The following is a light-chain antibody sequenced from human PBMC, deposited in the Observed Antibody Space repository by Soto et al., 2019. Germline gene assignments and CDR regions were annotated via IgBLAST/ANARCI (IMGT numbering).Light chain of an antibody. CDR3: GTWDDSLSAHVV. V-gene: IGLV1-51*01. Sequence: QSVLTQPPSVSAAPGQKVTISCSGSNSNIGNNYVSWYQQLPGTAPKLLIYDNNKRPSGIPDRFSGSKSGTSATLGITGLQTGDEADYYCGTWDDSLSAHVVVGGGTKLTVL. CDR2: DNN. J-gene: IGLJ2*01. CDR1: NSNIGNNY.